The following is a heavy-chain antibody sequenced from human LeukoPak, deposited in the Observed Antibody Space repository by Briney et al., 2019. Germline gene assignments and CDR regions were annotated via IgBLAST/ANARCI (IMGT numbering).Heavy chain of an antibody. J-gene: IGHJ4*02. V-gene: IGHV3-21*01. D-gene: IGHD2-21*02. CDR2: IAGSSGYI. CDR1: GFTFSSYN. CDR3: ARDRGAYCGGDCYLGFDY. Sequence: GGSLRLPCAASGFTFSSYNMNWVRQAPGKCLEWVSSIAGSSGYISYADWVQCRFTISSDNGKKSLYLQMTSMTAEDTAVYYCARDRGAYCGGDCYLGFDYWGQGTLVTVSS.